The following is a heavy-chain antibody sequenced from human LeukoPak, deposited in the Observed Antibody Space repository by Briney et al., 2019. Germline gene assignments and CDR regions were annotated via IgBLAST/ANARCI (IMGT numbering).Heavy chain of an antibody. CDR3: ARVSSWLGGKLFGY. Sequence: SETLSLTCSVSGGSISSYYWSGIRQPPGKGLEWIGYIYYSGSTNYNPSLQSRVTISVDTSKNQFSLKLTSVTAADAAVYYCARVSSWLGGKLFGYWGQGSLVTVSS. D-gene: IGHD3-10*01. V-gene: IGHV4-59*01. J-gene: IGHJ4*02. CDR2: IYYSGST. CDR1: GGSISSYY.